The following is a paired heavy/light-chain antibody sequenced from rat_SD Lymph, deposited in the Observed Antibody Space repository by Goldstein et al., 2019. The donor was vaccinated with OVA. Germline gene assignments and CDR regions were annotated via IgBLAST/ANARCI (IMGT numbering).Heavy chain of an antibody. V-gene: IGHV2S18*01. CDR3: ARGVFYYDGSVMDA. CDR1: GFSLTSYS. J-gene: IGHJ4*01. D-gene: IGHD1-12*02. CDR2: IWSDGKT. Sequence: QVQLKESGPGLAQPSQTLSLTCTVSGFSLTSYSVHWVRQHSGRSLEWMGRIWSDGKTSYNSAFKSRLSISRDTSKSQVFLKMNSLQTEDTGTYFCARGVFYYDGSVMDAWGQGASVTVSS.
Light chain of an antibody. CDR1: QNINKN. CDR2: NTN. V-gene: IGKV22S8*01. Sequence: DIQMTQSPSFLSASVGDRVTINCKASQNINKNLDWFQQNLGEGPKLLISNTNSLHPGIPSRFSGSGSGSDFTLTISSLQPEDVATYFCLQHKSGWTFGGGTKLELK. CDR3: LQHKSGWT. J-gene: IGKJ1*01.